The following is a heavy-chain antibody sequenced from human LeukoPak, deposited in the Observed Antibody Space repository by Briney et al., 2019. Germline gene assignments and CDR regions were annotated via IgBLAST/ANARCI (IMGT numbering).Heavy chain of an antibody. CDR2: INQDGSTK. D-gene: IGHD5-12*01. J-gene: IGHJ3*02. V-gene: IGHV3-7*03. Sequence: PGGPLRLSCAASGFTFNRYWINWVRQAPGKGLEWVAEINQDGSTKNYVESVKGRFTISRDSAKKSLHLQMNSLRADDTAVYYCARNIGYEALDMWGQGTMVTV. CDR1: GFTFNRYW. CDR3: ARNIGYEALDM.